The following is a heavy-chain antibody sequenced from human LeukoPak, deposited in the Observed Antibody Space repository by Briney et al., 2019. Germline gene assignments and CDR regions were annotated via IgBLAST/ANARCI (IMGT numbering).Heavy chain of an antibody. V-gene: IGHV5-10-1*01. CDR2: IDPSDSYT. Sequence: GESLKTSCKGSGYSFTSYWISWVRQMPGKGLEWMGRIDPSDSYTNYSPSFQGHVTIPADKSISTAYLQWSSLKASDTAMYYCARTYYYGSGSYYSGTNFDYWGQGTLVTVSS. D-gene: IGHD3-10*01. CDR1: GYSFTSYW. CDR3: ARTYYYGSGSYYSGTNFDY. J-gene: IGHJ4*02.